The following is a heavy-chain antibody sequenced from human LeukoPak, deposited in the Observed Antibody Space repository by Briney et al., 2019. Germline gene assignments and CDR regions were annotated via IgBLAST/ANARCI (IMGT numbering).Heavy chain of an antibody. Sequence: PGGSLRLSCAAAGFTFSSYAMSWVRQAPGKGLEWVANIKQDGSEEHYLDSVKGRFTLSRDNAKNSLYLQMNSLRADDTAVYYCARSLGGDFGDRPFDIWGQGTMVTVSS. CDR2: IKQDGSEE. J-gene: IGHJ3*02. CDR1: GFTFSSYA. V-gene: IGHV3-7*01. D-gene: IGHD4-17*01. CDR3: ARSLGGDFGDRPFDI.